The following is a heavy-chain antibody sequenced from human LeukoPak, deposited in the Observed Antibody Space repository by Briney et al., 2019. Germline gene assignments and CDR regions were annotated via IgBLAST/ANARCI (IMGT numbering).Heavy chain of an antibody. CDR2: ITSIGDGT. V-gene: IGHV3-23*01. D-gene: IGHD4-11*01. Sequence: GGSLRLSCAASGFTLSNYVLSWVRQAPGKGLEWVAGITSIGDGTYYADSVRGRFTISRDNYENTLYLQMDSLRADDTAVYYCVKLSNNDRTYSYYMDVWGKGTTVTVSS. CDR3: VKLSNNDRTYSYYMDV. J-gene: IGHJ6*03. CDR1: GFTLSNYV.